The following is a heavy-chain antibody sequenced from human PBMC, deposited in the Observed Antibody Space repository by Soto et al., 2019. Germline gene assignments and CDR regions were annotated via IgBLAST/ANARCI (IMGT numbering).Heavy chain of an antibody. Sequence: GESLKISCKGSGYSFTSYWIGWVRQMPGKGLEWMGIIYPGDSDTRYSPSFQGQVTISADKSISTAYLQWSSLKASDSATYYCARQGSNGAYVYFAVDVWGQGTTVTVSS. CDR2: IYPGDSDT. V-gene: IGHV5-51*01. J-gene: IGHJ6*02. CDR3: ARQGSNGAYVYFAVDV. CDR1: GYSFTSYW. D-gene: IGHD3-16*01.